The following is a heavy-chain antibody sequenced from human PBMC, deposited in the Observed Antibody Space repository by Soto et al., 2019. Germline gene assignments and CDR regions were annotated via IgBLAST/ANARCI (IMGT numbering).Heavy chain of an antibody. CDR1: GGSISSYY. J-gene: IGHJ5*02. CDR3: ARWTYYYDSSGYWGRWFDP. V-gene: IGHV4-59*01. Sequence: SETLSLTCSVSGGSISSYYWSWIRQPPGKGLEWIGYIYYSGSTNYNPSLKSRVTISVDTSKNQFSLKLSSVTAADTAVYYCARWTYYYDSSGYWGRWFDPWGQGTLVTVSS. CDR2: IYYSGST. D-gene: IGHD3-22*01.